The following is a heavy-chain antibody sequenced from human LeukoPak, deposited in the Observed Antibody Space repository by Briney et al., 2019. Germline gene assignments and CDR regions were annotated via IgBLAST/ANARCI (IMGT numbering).Heavy chain of an antibody. CDR3: ARDRVGSGWEKNLDY. J-gene: IGHJ4*02. CDR1: GYTFTGYY. V-gene: IGHV1-2*02. CDR2: INPNSGGT. Sequence: ASVKVSCKASGYTFTGYYMHWVRQAPGQGLEWMGWINPNSGGTNYAQKFQGRVTMTRDTSISTAYMELSRLRSDDTAVYYCARDRVGSGWEKNLDYWGQGTLVTVSS. D-gene: IGHD6-19*01.